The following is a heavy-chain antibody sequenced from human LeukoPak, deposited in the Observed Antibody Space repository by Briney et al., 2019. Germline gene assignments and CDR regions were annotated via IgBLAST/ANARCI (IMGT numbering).Heavy chain of an antibody. CDR1: GFTFSSYS. J-gene: IGHJ4*02. V-gene: IGHV3-21*01. D-gene: IGHD3-10*01. CDR3: ARGGAQTAAEFDY. CDR2: ISSSSSYI. Sequence: SGGSLRLSCAASGFTFSSYSMNWVRQAPGKGLEWVSSISSSSSYIYYADSVKGRFTISRDNAKNSLYLQMNSLGAEDTAVYYCARGGAQTAAEFDYWGQGTLVTVSS.